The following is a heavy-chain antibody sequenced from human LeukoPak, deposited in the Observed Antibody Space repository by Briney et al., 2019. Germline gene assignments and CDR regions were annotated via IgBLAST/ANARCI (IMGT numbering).Heavy chain of an antibody. CDR1: GFTFSSYS. V-gene: IGHV3-21*01. CDR3: ARDKAAAGYNWFDP. D-gene: IGHD6-13*01. CDR2: ISSSSSYI. J-gene: IGHJ5*02. Sequence: PGGSLRLSCAASGFTFSSYSMNWVRQAPGKGLEWVSSISSSSSYIYYADSVKGRFTISRDNAKNSLYLQMNSLRAEDTAVYYCARDKAAAGYNWFDPWGQGTLVTVSS.